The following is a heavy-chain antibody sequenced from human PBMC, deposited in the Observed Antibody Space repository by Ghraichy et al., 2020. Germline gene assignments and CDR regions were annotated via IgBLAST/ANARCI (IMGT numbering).Heavy chain of an antibody. V-gene: IGHV4-39*01. CDR2: IYYSGST. CDR3: ARQGMGAAYYYGSGSYRGKYYLDY. D-gene: IGHD3-10*01. Sequence: SETLSLTCTVSGGSISSSSYYWGWIRQPPGKGLEWIGSIYYSGSTYYNPSLKSRVTISVDTSKNQFSLKLSSVTAADTAVYYCARQGMGAAYYYGSGSYRGKYYLDYWGQGTLVTVSS. J-gene: IGHJ4*02. CDR1: GGSISSSSYY.